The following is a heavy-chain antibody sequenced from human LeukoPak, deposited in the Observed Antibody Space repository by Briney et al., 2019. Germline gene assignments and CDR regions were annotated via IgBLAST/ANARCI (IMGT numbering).Heavy chain of an antibody. V-gene: IGHV3-30*01. J-gene: IGHJ6*03. D-gene: IGHD4-11*01. CDR2: ISYDGSNK. CDR3: AGGLYSNYGHYYYYMDV. CDR1: GFTLSSYA. Sequence: AGGSLRLSCAASGFTLSSYAMHWVRQAPGKGLEWVAVISYDGSNKYYADSVKGRFTISRDNSKNTLYLQMNSLRAEDTAVYYCAGGLYSNYGHYYYYMDVWGKGTTVTVSS.